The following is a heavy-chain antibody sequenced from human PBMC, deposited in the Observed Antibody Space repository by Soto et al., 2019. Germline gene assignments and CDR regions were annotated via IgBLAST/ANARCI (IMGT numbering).Heavy chain of an antibody. CDR2: MNPNSGNT. V-gene: IGHV1-8*01. CDR1: GYTFASCA. J-gene: IGHJ6*03. Sequence: ASVKVSCEASGYTFASCAINCERQATGKGLEWMGWMNPNSGNTGYAQKFQGRVTMTRNTSISTAYMELSSLRSEDTAVYYCARAQYSSGWPLVVYYYYYMDVWGRGTTVTVS. D-gene: IGHD6-19*01. CDR3: ARAQYSSGWPLVVYYYYYMDV.